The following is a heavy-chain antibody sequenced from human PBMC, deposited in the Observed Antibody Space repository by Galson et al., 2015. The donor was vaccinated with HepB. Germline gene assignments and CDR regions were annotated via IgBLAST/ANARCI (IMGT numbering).Heavy chain of an antibody. J-gene: IGHJ5*02. CDR1: GFTFSSYA. CDR3: VSPMGWPTRFDP. V-gene: IGHV3-23*01. D-gene: IGHD6-19*01. Sequence: SLRLSCAASGFTFSSYAMSWVRQAPGKGLEWVSAISGSGGSTYYADSVKGRFTISRDNSKNTLYLQMNSPRAEDTAVYYCVSPMGWPTRFDPWGQGTLVTVSS. CDR2: ISGSGGST.